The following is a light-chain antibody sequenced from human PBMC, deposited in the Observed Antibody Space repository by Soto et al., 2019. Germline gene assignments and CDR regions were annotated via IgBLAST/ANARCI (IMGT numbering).Light chain of an antibody. CDR3: QQYGSSPPRT. CDR2: KAS. CDR1: QSISNW. V-gene: IGKV1-5*03. J-gene: IGKJ1*01. Sequence: DIQMTQSPSTLSASVGDRVTITCRASQSISNWLAWYQQKPGKAPKLLIYKASSLESGVPSRFSGSGSGADFTLTISRLEPEDFAVYYCQQYGSSPPRTFGQGTKVDIK.